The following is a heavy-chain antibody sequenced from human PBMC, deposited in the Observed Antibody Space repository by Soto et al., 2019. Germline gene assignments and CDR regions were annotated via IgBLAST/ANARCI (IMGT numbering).Heavy chain of an antibody. CDR2: ISSSSSYI. Sequence: GGSLRLSCAASGFTFSTYSMNWVRQAPGKGLEWVSSISSSSSYIYYADSLKGRFTISRDNAKNSLYLQMNSLRAEDTAVYYCARELAVPAPPYYYYGMDVWGQGTTVTVSS. CDR3: ARELAVPAPPYYYYGMDV. J-gene: IGHJ6*02. CDR1: GFTFSTYS. D-gene: IGHD2-2*01. V-gene: IGHV3-21*01.